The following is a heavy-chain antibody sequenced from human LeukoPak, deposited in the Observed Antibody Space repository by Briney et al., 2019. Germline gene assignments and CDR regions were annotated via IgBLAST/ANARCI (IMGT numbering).Heavy chain of an antibody. CDR3: ARGDDYGDYYFDY. V-gene: IGHV4-59*10. Sequence: SETLSLTCAVYGGSFSGYYWSWIRQPAGKGLEWIGRIYTSGSTNYNPSLKSRVTMSVDTSKNQFSLKLSSVTAADTAVYYCARGDDYGDYYFDYWGQGTLVTVSS. D-gene: IGHD4-17*01. CDR1: GGSFSGYY. J-gene: IGHJ4*02. CDR2: IYTSGST.